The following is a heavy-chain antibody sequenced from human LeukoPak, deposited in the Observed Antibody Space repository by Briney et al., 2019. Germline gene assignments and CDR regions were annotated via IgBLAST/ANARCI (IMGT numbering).Heavy chain of an antibody. Sequence: SETLSLTCTVSRGSVSSYYWTWIRQPPGKGREWIGYIYNSGSTSYTPSLESRVTISVDTSKNQFSLKLSSVTAADTAVYYCARHYSSGWSDCWGQGTLVTVSS. CDR1: RGSVSSYY. CDR3: ARHYSSGWSDC. V-gene: IGHV4-59*08. CDR2: IYNSGST. J-gene: IGHJ5*01. D-gene: IGHD6-19*01.